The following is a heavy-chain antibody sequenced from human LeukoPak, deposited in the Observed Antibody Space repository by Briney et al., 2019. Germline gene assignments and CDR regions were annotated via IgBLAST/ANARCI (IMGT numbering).Heavy chain of an antibody. CDR1: GYTFTSYD. V-gene: IGHV1-8*01. D-gene: IGHD3-10*01. J-gene: IGHJ6*02. CDR2: MNPNSGNT. Sequence: ASVRVSCKASGYTFTSYDINWVRQATGQGLEWMGWMNPNSGNTGYAQKFQGRVTMTRNTSISTVYMELSSLRSEDTAVYYCARVMSLWFGEFMDVWGQGTTVTVSS. CDR3: ARVMSLWFGEFMDV.